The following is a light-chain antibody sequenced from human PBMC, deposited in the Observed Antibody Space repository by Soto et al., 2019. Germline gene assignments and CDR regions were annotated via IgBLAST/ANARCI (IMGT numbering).Light chain of an antibody. CDR2: GAS. CDR1: QVVGRF. J-gene: IGKJ4*01. CDR3: QQHDSPPLT. V-gene: IGKV3-20*01. Sequence: EIVMTQSPAPLSVSPGERATLSCRAIQVVGRFFALDQQKPGQAPRLLIYGASGRATGTPDRFSCSVSGTDFTLTIIRLEPEDFAVYHCQQHDSPPLTFGGGTKVDIK.